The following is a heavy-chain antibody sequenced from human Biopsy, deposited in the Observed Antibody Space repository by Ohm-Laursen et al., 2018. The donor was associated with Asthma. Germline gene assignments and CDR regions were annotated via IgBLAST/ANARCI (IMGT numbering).Heavy chain of an antibody. CDR2: INSVFGTT. CDR3: ARKAGSCISRTCYSLDF. V-gene: IGHV1-69*13. J-gene: IGHJ4*02. Sequence: SVKVSCKSLGGTFNTYVTGWVRQAPGQGLEWMGGINSVFGTTTYPQKFQNRVTITADDSTSTVYMELSSLRSEDTAVYYCARKAGSCISRTCYSLDFWGQGTLVTVSS. CDR1: GGTFNTYV. D-gene: IGHD2-2*01.